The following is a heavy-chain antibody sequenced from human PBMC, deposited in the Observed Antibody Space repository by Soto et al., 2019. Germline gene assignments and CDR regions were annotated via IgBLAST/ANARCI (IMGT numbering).Heavy chain of an antibody. Sequence: EWLCRSGPVSGGSISSHYCSGIRQPPGKGLEWIGYIYYSGSTNYNPSLKSRVTISVDTSKNQFSLKLSSVTAADTAVYYCARDRIAVADEDGMDVWGQGTTVTVSS. CDR1: GGSISSHY. CDR3: ARDRIAVADEDGMDV. J-gene: IGHJ6*02. V-gene: IGHV4-59*11. D-gene: IGHD6-19*01. CDR2: IYYSGST.